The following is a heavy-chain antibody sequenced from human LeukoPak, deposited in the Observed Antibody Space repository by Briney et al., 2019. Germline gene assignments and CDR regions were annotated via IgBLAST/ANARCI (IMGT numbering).Heavy chain of an antibody. V-gene: IGHV3-7*03. CDR3: ARAGGYSYGYFDY. D-gene: IGHD5-18*01. J-gene: IGHJ4*02. CDR2: IKQDGSEK. Sequence: GGSLRLSCAASGFTSSSYWMSWVRQAPGKGLEWVANIKQDGSEKYYVDSVKGRFTISRDNAKNSLYLQMNSLRAEDTAVYYCARAGGYSYGYFDYWGQGTLVTVSS. CDR1: GFTSSSYW.